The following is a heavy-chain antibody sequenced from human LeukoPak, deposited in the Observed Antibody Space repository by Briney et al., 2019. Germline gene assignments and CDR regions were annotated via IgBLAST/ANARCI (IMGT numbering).Heavy chain of an antibody. D-gene: IGHD3-10*01. CDR1: GYTFTSYY. CDR3: ARIGDYGSGSEGFDP. CDR2: ISPSVGTT. J-gene: IGHJ5*02. Sequence: ASVKVSCKASGYTFTSYYIHWVRQAPGQGREWMGIISPSVGTTTYAQKLQGRVTMTRDTSTTTVYMELRSLRSEDTAVYYCARIGDYGSGSEGFDPWGQGTLVTVSS. V-gene: IGHV1-46*04.